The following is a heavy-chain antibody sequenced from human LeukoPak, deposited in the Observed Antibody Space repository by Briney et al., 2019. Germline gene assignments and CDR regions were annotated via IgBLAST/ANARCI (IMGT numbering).Heavy chain of an antibody. CDR3: ASETQETYTGSGGLYDSYYYMDA. CDR1: SGSYY. Sequence: PSETLSLTCTVSSGSYYWTWIRSPAGQGLEWIGTISSSGITTYNTSLQSRVTIPLHTSDNSFSLKVKSVTAADTAVYYCASETQETYTGSGGLYDSYYYMDAWGKGTTVTVPS. V-gene: IGHV4-4*07. D-gene: IGHD3-16*01. J-gene: IGHJ6*03. CDR2: ISSSGIT.